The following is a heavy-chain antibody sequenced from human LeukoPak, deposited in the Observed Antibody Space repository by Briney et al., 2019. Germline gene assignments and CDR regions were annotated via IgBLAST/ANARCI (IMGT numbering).Heavy chain of an antibody. J-gene: IGHJ3*02. D-gene: IGHD2-21*02. Sequence: SETLSLTCTVSGGSITSGSYYWAWIRQPPGKGLEWIGSISYSGSTNYKPSLKSRVTISVDTSKNQFSLNLSSVTAADTAVYYCARAQSIVVVTDFSFAFDIRGQGTMVTVSS. V-gene: IGHV4-39*07. CDR1: GGSITSGSYY. CDR3: ARAQSIVVVTDFSFAFDI. CDR2: ISYSGST.